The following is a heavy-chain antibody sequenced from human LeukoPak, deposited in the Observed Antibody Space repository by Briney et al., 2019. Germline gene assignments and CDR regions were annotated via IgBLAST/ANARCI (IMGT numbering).Heavy chain of an antibody. CDR2: ISAYNGNT. CDR3: ARDEGLYYDTSGYDWAP. V-gene: IGHV1-18*04. D-gene: IGHD3-22*01. CDR1: GYTFTGYW. J-gene: IGHJ5*02. Sequence: ASVKVSCKASGYTFTGYWMHWVRQAPGQGLEWMGWISAYNGNTNYAQKLQGRVTMTTDTSTSTAYMELRSLRSDDTAMYYCARDEGLYYDTSGYDWAPWGQGTLVTVSS.